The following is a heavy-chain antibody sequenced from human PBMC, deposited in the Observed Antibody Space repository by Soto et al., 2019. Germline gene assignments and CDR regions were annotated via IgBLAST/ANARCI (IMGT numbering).Heavy chain of an antibody. CDR3: ARDPDGYFDY. V-gene: IGHV4-59*01. CDR1: GGSISSYY. CDR2: IYYSGST. Sequence: SETLSLTCTVSGGSISSYYWSWIRQPPGKGLEWIGYIYYSGSTNYNPSLKSRVTISVDTSKNQFSLKLSSVTAAGTAVYYCARDPDGYFDYWGQGTLVTVSS. J-gene: IGHJ4*02.